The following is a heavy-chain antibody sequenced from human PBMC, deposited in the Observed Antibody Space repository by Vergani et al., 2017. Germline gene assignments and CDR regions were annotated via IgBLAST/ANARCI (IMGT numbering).Heavy chain of an antibody. CDR3: ARANTAMAVDY. J-gene: IGHJ4*02. CDR2: IGTAGDT. Sequence: EVQLLESGGGLVQPGGSLRLSCAASGFTFSSYDMHWVRQATGKGLEWVSAIGTAGDTYYPGSVKGRFTISRENAKNSLYLQMNSLRAGDTAVYYCARANTAMAVDYWGQGTLVTVSS. D-gene: IGHD5-18*01. V-gene: IGHV3-13*01. CDR1: GFTFSSYD.